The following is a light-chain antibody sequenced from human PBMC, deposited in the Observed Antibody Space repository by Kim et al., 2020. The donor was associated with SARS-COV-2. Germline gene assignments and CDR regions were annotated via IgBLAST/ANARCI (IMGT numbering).Light chain of an antibody. CDR1: SGSLASNY. CDR2: EDN. J-gene: IGLJ3*02. V-gene: IGLV6-57*01. CDR3: QSYDSSSWV. Sequence: GKPVTISCTRSSGSLASNYVQWYQQRPGSSPTTVIYEDNQRPSGVPDRFSGSIDSSSNSASLTISGLKTEDEADYYCQSYDSSSWVFGGGTQLTVL.